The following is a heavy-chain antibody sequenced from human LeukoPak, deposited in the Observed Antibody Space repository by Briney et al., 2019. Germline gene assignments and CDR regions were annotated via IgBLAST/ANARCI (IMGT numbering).Heavy chain of an antibody. J-gene: IGHJ6*03. Sequence: GASVKVSCKASGYTFTSYDINWVRQATGQGLEWMGWMNPNSGNTGYAQKFQGRVTMTRNTSISTAYMELSSLKSEDTAIYYCTTEMKELGSFFYYYYMDVWGTGTTVTISS. V-gene: IGHV1-8*01. CDR3: TTEMKELGSFFYYYYMDV. CDR2: MNPNSGNT. D-gene: IGHD3-10*01. CDR1: GYTFTSYD.